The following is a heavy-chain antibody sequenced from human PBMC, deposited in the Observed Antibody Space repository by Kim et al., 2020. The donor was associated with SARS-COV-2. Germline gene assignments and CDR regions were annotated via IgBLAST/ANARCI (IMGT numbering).Heavy chain of an antibody. V-gene: IGHV3-33*01. CDR1: GFTFSSYG. J-gene: IGHJ4*02. CDR2: IWYDGSNK. CDR3: ARSSSGYWVDY. Sequence: GGSLRLSCAASGFTFSSYGMHWVRQAPGKGLEWVAVIWYDGSNKYYADSVKGRFTISRDNSKNTLYLQMNSLRAEDTAVYYCARSSSGYWVDYWGQGTLVTVSS. D-gene: IGHD3-22*01.